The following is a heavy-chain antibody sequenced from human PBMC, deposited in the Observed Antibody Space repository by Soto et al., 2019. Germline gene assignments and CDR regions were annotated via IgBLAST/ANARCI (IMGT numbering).Heavy chain of an antibody. CDR2: ISSDERFE. CDR3: TKEAEAFDV. J-gene: IGHJ3*01. CDR1: GFSLSTYG. V-gene: IGHV3-30*18. Sequence: QVQLVESGGGVVQPGRSLRLSCVASGFSLSTYGMHWVRQAPGKGLEWVAFISSDERFEYYAESLRGRFTISRDNSKNTLSLQMNSLRSEDTAVYYCTKEAEAFDVWGQGTMVTVSS.